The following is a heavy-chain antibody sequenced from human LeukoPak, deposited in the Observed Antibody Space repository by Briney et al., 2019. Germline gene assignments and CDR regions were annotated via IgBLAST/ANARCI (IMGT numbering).Heavy chain of an antibody. D-gene: IGHD3-10*01. CDR3: ARWFGELLFRHNWFDP. CDR2: IYSGGST. J-gene: IGHJ5*02. CDR1: GFTFSTYS. V-gene: IGHV3-66*01. Sequence: GGSLRLSCAASGFTFSTYSMNWVRQAPGKGLEWVSVIYSGGSTYYADSVKGRFTISRDNSKNTLYLQMNSLRAEDTAVYYCARWFGELLFRHNWFDPWGQGTLVTVSS.